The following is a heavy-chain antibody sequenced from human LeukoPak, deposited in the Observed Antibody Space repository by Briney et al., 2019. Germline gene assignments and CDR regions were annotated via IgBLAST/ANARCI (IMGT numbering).Heavy chain of an antibody. J-gene: IGHJ3*02. D-gene: IGHD6-25*01. CDR1: GGSISSSSYY. V-gene: IGHV4-39*07. CDR3: ASGRIAAAANDAFDI. Sequence: SETLSLTCTVSGGSISSSSYYWGWIRQPPGKGLEWIGSIYYSGSTYYNPSLKSRVTISVDTSKNQFSLRLSSVTGADRAVYYCASGRIAAAANDAFDIWGQGTMVSVSS. CDR2: IYYSGST.